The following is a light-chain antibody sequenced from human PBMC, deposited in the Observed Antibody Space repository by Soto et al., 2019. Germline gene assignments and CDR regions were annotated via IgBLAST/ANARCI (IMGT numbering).Light chain of an antibody. Sequence: QSVLTQPASVSGSPGQSITISCTGTSSDVGGYNYVSWYQQHPDKAPKLMIYEVSNRPSGVSKRFSGSKSGNTASLTISGLQAEDEAAYYCSSYTSSSTLVVFGGGTKLTVL. CDR3: SSYTSSSTLVV. CDR2: EVS. CDR1: SSDVGGYNY. V-gene: IGLV2-14*03. J-gene: IGLJ2*01.